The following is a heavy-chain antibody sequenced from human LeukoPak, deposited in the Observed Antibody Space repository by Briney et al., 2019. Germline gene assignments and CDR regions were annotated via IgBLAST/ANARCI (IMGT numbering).Heavy chain of an antibody. CDR3: VRDREQSFDY. Sequence: QPGGSLRLSCAASGFTFSSYWMNWARQAPGKGLEWVSYITSSSTIIYYADSVKGRFAISRDNAKNSLFLQMNSLRDEDTAVYYCVRDREQSFDYWGQGILVTVSS. D-gene: IGHD1/OR15-1a*01. V-gene: IGHV3-48*02. CDR2: ITSSSTII. J-gene: IGHJ4*02. CDR1: GFTFSSYW.